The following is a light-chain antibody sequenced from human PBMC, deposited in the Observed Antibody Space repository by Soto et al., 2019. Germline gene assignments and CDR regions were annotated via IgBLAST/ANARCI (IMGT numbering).Light chain of an antibody. Sequence: QSALTQPPSASGFPGQSVTISCTGTSSHVGYYDYVSWYQQHPGKAPKLVIYEVTKRPSGVPDRVSASKSGNTASLTVSGLRAEDEADYYCSSYAGSNNFVFGSGTKLTVL. CDR1: SSHVGYYDY. J-gene: IGLJ1*01. CDR2: EVT. CDR3: SSYAGSNNFV. V-gene: IGLV2-8*01.